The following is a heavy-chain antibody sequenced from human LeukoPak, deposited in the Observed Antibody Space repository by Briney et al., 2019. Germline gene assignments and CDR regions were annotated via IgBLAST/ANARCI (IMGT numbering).Heavy chain of an antibody. J-gene: IGHJ4*02. V-gene: IGHV3-30*02. CDR1: GFTFSGYG. Sequence: GGSLRLSCVTSGFTFSGYGMHWVRQVPGKWLEWVAFIRYDGSNKYYADSVKGRFTISRDNSKNTLYLQMNSLRAEDTAVYYCAKEGSGSYQCWGQGTLVTVSS. CDR2: IRYDGSNK. CDR3: AKEGSGSYQC. D-gene: IGHD1-26*01.